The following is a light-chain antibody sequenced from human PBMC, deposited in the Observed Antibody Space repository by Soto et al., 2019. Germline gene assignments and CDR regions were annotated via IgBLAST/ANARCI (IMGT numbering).Light chain of an antibody. Sequence: EIVLTQSPGTLSVSPGDRVTLSCRASQSVDINLAWYQQRAGQAPRLLVYGASTKATDMPGRFSGRGSGTEFTLTINNLQSEDFAVYYCQQRSNWPPITFGQGTRLEIK. CDR2: GAS. CDR1: QSVDIN. V-gene: IGKV3-15*01. CDR3: QQRSNWPPIT. J-gene: IGKJ5*01.